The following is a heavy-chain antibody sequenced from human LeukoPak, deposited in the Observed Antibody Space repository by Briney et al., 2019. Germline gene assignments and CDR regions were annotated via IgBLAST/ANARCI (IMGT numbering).Heavy chain of an antibody. J-gene: IGHJ6*03. V-gene: IGHV1-46*01. CDR3: ATRDTIFGVSKGYYYYMDV. Sequence: ASVKVSCKASGYTFTSYYMHWVRQAPGQGLEWMGIINPSGGSTIYAQKFQGRVTMTEDTSTDTAYMELSSLRSEDTAVYYCATRDTIFGVSKGYYYYMDVWGKGTTVTVSS. CDR2: INPSGGST. CDR1: GYTFTSYY. D-gene: IGHD3-3*01.